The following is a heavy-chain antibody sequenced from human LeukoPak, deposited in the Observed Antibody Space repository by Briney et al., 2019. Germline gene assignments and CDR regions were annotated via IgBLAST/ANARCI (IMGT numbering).Heavy chain of an antibody. CDR3: ARLGRITMVRGADQYYYYMDV. J-gene: IGHJ6*03. CDR1: GYTFTGYY. CDR2: INPNSGGT. Sequence: ASVKVSCKASGYTFTGYYMHWVRQAPGQGLEWMGRINPNSGGTNYAQKFQGRVTMTRDTSISTAYMELSRLRSDDTAVYYCARLGRITMVRGADQYYYYMDVWGKGTTVTASS. D-gene: IGHD3-10*01. V-gene: IGHV1-2*06.